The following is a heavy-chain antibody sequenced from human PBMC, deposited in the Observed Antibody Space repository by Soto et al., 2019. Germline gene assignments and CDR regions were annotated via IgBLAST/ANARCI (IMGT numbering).Heavy chain of an antibody. CDR1: GFTFSSYS. V-gene: IGHV3-21*04. CDR3: AKVSKPGVYDYIWGSYPQSDY. D-gene: IGHD3-16*02. Sequence: GGSLRLSCAASGFTFSSYSMNWVRQAPGKGLEWVSSISSSSSYIYYADSVKGRFTISRDNAKNTLYLQMNSLRAEDTAVYYCAKVSKPGVYDYIWGSYPQSDYWGQGTLVTVSS. J-gene: IGHJ4*02. CDR2: ISSSSSYI.